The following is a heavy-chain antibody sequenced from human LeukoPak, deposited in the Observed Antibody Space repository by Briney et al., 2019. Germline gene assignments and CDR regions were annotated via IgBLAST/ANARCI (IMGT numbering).Heavy chain of an antibody. V-gene: IGHV3-48*03. CDR2: ISSRDSTI. CDR3: ARALGECTSGSCAIDY. CDR1: GFSFGSHE. J-gene: IGHJ4*02. D-gene: IGHD2-15*01. Sequence: GGSLTLSCAASGFSFGSHEMNWVRQAPGKGLEWVSYISSRDSTIYYADSVKGRFTISRDNAKNSLYLQMNSLRAEDTAVYYCARALGECTSGSCAIDYWGQGTLVTVCS.